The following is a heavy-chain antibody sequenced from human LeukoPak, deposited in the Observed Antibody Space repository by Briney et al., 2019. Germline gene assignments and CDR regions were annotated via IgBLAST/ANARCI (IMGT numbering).Heavy chain of an antibody. D-gene: IGHD2-2*01. CDR1: GFTFSSYA. J-gene: IGHJ5*02. CDR3: AKDNKNVPAALYLNWFDP. V-gene: IGHV3-30-3*01. CDR2: ILHDGSNE. Sequence: GGSLRLSCAVSGFTFSSYAMHWVRQAPGKGLEWVAVILHDGSNEYYADSVKGRFTISRDNSKNTLYLQMNSLRAEDTAVYYCAKDNKNVPAALYLNWFDPWGQGTLVTVSS.